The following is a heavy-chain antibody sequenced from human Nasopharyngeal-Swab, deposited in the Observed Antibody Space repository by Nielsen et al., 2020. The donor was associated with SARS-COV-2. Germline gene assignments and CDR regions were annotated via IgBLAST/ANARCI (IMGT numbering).Heavy chain of an antibody. J-gene: IGHJ5*02. CDR3: ARGRGAGAWFDP. CDR1: GGSFSGYY. D-gene: IGHD1-26*01. Sequence: SETLSLTCAVYGGSFSGYYWSWIRQPPGKGLEWIGEINHGGSTNYNPSLKSRVTISVDTSKNQFSLKLSSVTAADTAVYYCARGRGAGAWFDPWGQGTLVTVSS. V-gene: IGHV4-34*01. CDR2: INHGGST.